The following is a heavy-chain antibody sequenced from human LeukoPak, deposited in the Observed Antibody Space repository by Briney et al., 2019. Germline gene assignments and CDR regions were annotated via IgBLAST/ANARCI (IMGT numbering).Heavy chain of an antibody. J-gene: IGHJ3*02. V-gene: IGHV1-69*04. CDR2: IIPILGIA. CDR1: GGTFSSYA. CDR3: ATEEDTRGLLSFEAFDI. D-gene: IGHD1-26*01. Sequence: SVKVSCKASGGTFSSYAISWVRQAPGQGLEWMGRIIPILGIANYAQKFQGRVTITADKSTSTAYMELGSLRSEDTAVYYCATEEDTRGLLSFEAFDIWGQGTMVTVSS.